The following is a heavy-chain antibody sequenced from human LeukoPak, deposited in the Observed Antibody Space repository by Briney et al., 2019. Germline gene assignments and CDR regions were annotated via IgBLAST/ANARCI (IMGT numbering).Heavy chain of an antibody. CDR1: GGSIRGTSYY. Sequence: SETLSLTCTVSGGSIRGTSYYWGWIRQPPGKGLEWIGSFDYSGSTYYNASLNSRVTISIDTANKQFSLKLTSVISADTAVYYCARHGSAGTAWGQGTQVTVSS. V-gene: IGHV4-39*01. J-gene: IGHJ5*02. D-gene: IGHD6-13*01. CDR3: ARHGSAGTA. CDR2: FDYSGST.